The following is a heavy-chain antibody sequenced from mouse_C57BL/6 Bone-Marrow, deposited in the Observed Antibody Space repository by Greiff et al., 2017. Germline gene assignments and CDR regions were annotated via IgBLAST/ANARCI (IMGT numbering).Heavy chain of an antibody. V-gene: IGHV2-4*01. CDR3: AKNGSPLYFDV. J-gene: IGHJ1*03. CDR1: GFSLTSYG. D-gene: IGHD1-1*01. CDR2: IWSGGST. Sequence: QVQLQQSGPGLVQPSQSLSITCKVSGFSLTSYGVHWVRQPQGKGLEWLGVIWSGGSTDFNAAFISRLSISKAKSKSQVFFKMNSLEADDTAIYYCAKNGSPLYFDVWGTGTTVTVSS.